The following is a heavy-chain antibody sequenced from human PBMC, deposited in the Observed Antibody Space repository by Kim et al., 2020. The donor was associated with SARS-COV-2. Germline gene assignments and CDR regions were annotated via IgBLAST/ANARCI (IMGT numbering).Heavy chain of an antibody. CDR1: EFTFSSHW. D-gene: IGHD5-18*01. CDR2: IDPGDSQT. J-gene: IGHJ6*01. V-gene: IGHV5-10-1*01. Sequence: GESLKISCKASEFTFSSHWIHWVRQMPGKGLEWMGRIDPGDSQTNYSPSFQGHVTISADKSINTAFLQWRSLRASDTAMYYCARRPMGYKYGMDVWGQGT. CDR3: ARRPMGYKYGMDV.